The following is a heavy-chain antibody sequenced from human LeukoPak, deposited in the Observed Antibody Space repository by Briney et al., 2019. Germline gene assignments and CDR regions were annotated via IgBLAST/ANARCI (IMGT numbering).Heavy chain of an antibody. V-gene: IGHV3-30-3*01. J-gene: IGHJ4*02. CDR1: GFTFSSYA. Sequence: GGSLRLSCAASGFTFSSYAMHWVRQAPGKGLEWVAVISYDGSNKYYADSVKGRFTISRDNSKNTLYLQMNSLRAEDTAVYYCAREDDSRGDKIDYWGQGTLVTVSS. CDR2: ISYDGSNK. CDR3: AREDDSRGDKIDY. D-gene: IGHD3-22*01.